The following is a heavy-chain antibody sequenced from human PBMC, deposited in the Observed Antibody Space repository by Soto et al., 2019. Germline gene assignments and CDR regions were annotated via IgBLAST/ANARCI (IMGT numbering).Heavy chain of an antibody. Sequence: SETLSLTCAVSGGSLSSSTWWSWVRQPPGKALEWIGEINHSGSTNYNPSLKSRVTISVDTSKNQFSLKLSSVTAADTAVYYCARGLKRGLQLENYFDYWGQGTLVTVSS. CDR2: INHSGST. J-gene: IGHJ4*02. D-gene: IGHD1-1*01. V-gene: IGHV4-4*02. CDR3: ARGLKRGLQLENYFDY. CDR1: GGSLSSSTW.